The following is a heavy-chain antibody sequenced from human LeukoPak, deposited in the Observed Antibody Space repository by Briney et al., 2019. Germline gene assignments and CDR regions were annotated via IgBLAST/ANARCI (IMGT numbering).Heavy chain of an antibody. CDR3: ARSIDIDY. Sequence: GGSLRLSCAASGFTFKEYWMSWARQAPGKGLEWVAFIKEDGSEKFYVDSVKDRFTISRDNAKNSLYLQMNSLRAEDTAVYYCARSIDIDYWGQGTLVTVSS. J-gene: IGHJ4*02. CDR1: GFTFKEYW. V-gene: IGHV3-7*01. D-gene: IGHD2-21*01. CDR2: IKEDGSEK.